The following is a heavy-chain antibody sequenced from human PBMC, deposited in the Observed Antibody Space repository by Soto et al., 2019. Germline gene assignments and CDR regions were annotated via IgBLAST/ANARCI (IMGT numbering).Heavy chain of an antibody. V-gene: IGHV5-51*01. CDR1: GYSFTSYW. J-gene: IGHJ4*02. Sequence: PGESLKISCKGSGYSFTSYWIGWVRQMPGKGLEWMGIIYPGDSDTRYSPSFQGQVTISADKSISTAYLQWSSLKASDTAMYYCARLRDYYDSSGPTGYFDYWGQGTLVTVS. CDR2: IYPGDSDT. CDR3: ARLRDYYDSSGPTGYFDY. D-gene: IGHD3-22*01.